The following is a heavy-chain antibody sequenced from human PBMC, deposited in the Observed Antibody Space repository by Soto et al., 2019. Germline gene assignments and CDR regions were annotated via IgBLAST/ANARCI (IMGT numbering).Heavy chain of an antibody. V-gene: IGHV5-51*01. CDR2: IYPGDSDT. Sequence: GESLKISCKGSGYSFTSYWIGWVRQMPGKGLEWMGIIYPGDSDTRYSPSFQGQVTISADKSISTAYLQWSSLKASDTAMYYCARRSVFGSWHTYDAFDIWGQGTMVTVSS. CDR3: ARRSVFGSWHTYDAFDI. CDR1: GYSFTSYW. D-gene: IGHD6-13*01. J-gene: IGHJ3*02.